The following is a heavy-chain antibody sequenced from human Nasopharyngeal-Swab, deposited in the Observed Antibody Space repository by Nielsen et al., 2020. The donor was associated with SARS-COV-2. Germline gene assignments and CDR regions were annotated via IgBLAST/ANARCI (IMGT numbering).Heavy chain of an antibody. CDR2: IYYSGST. CDR3: ARGFDY. Sequence: SETLSLTCTVSGGSISHYFWSWIRQPPGKGLEWIGYIYYSGSTNYNPSLKSRVTISVDTSKNQFSLKLSSVTAADTAVYYCARGFDYWGQGTLVTVSS. J-gene: IGHJ4*02. V-gene: IGHV4-59*01. CDR1: GGSISHYF.